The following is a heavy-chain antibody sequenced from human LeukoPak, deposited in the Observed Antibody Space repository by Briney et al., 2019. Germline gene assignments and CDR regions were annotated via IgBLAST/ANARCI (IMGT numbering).Heavy chain of an antibody. CDR2: IRYDGSNK. D-gene: IGHD3-3*01. J-gene: IGHJ4*02. V-gene: IGHV3-30*02. CDR1: GFTFSSYW. CDR3: AKLWSYYFDY. Sequence: GGSLRLSCAASGFTFSSYWMSWVRQAPGKGLEWVAFIRYDGSNKYYADSVKGRFTISRDNSKNTLYLQMNSLRAEDTAVYYCAKLWSYYFDYWGQGTLVTVSS.